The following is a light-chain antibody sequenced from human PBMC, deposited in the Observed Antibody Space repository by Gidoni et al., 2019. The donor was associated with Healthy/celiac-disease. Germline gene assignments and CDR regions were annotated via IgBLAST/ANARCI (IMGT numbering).Light chain of an antibody. Sequence: DIQMTQSPSSLSASVGDRVTITFQASKDISHYLNWYQQKPGKAPKLLIYDVSTLETGVPSRFSGSGSGTDVTFTISSLQPEDMATYYCQQYDNLPLTFGGGTKVEIK. V-gene: IGKV1-33*01. CDR3: QQYDNLPLT. J-gene: IGKJ4*01. CDR1: KDISHY. CDR2: DVS.